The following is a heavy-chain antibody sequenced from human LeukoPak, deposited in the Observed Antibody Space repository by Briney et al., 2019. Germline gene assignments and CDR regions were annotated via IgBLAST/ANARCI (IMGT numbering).Heavy chain of an antibody. D-gene: IGHD4-17*01. CDR3: ARIPPHDYVDAFDI. V-gene: IGHV3-30-3*01. CDR1: GFTFSSYA. CDR2: ISYDGSNK. Sequence: GSLRLSCAASGFTFSSYAMHWVRQAPGKGLEWVAVISYDGSNKYYADSVKGRFTISRDNSKNTLYLQMNSLRVEDTAVYYCARIPPHDYVDAFDIWGQGTMVTVSS. J-gene: IGHJ3*02.